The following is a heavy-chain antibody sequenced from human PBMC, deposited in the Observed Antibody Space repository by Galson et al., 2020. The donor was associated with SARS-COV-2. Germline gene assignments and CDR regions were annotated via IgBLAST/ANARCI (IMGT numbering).Heavy chain of an antibody. CDR1: GYSFTSFG. J-gene: IGHJ6*02. Sequence: ASVKVSCKSSGYSFTSFGISWVRQAPGQGLQWMGWISPYDGDKEHAQKFQGRVTMTTDRSTSMAYLEVKSLRSDDTAVYYCARDRITMFGPFKGGMDVWGQGTTVTVCS. D-gene: IGHD3-3*01. CDR2: ISPYDGDK. V-gene: IGHV1-18*01. CDR3: ARDRITMFGPFKGGMDV.